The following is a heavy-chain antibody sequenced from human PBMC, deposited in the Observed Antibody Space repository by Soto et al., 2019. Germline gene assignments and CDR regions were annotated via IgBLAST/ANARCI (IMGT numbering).Heavy chain of an antibody. CDR1: GGSISSYY. J-gene: IGHJ5*02. CDR3: ARQLPHCSSTSCYSPWFDP. D-gene: IGHD2-2*02. Sequence: SLTCTVSGGSISSYYWSWIRQPPGKGLEWIGYIYYSGSTNYNPSLKSRVTISVDTSKNQFSLKLSSVTAADTAVYYCARQLPHCSSTSCYSPWFDPWGQGTLVTVSS. V-gene: IGHV4-59*08. CDR2: IYYSGST.